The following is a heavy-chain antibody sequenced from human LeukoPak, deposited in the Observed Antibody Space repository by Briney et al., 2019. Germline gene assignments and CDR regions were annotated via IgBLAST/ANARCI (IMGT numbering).Heavy chain of an antibody. CDR2: ISAYNGNT. D-gene: IGHD3-9*01. Sequence: ASVKVSCKASGYTFTSYGISWVRQAPGQGLEWMGWISAYNGNTNYAQKLQGRVTMTTDTSTSTAYMELRSMRSDDTAVYSCARVLDAQVPFQHWGQATLVTVSS. CDR1: GYTFTSYG. V-gene: IGHV1-18*01. J-gene: IGHJ1*01. CDR3: ARVLDAQVPFQH.